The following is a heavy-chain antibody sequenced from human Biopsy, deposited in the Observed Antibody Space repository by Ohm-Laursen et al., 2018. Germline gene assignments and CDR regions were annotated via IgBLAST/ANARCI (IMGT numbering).Heavy chain of an antibody. J-gene: IGHJ4*02. CDR2: ISYTGGI. V-gene: IGHV4-59*07. Sequence: SDTLSLTCAVSGGSISGYHWSWIRKSPGKGLEWLAYISYTGGISSNPSLNGRATISLDTSKNQFSLRLIYVAAADTAVYYCARMPHFDYWGQGILVTVSS. D-gene: IGHD2-2*01. CDR3: ARMPHFDY. CDR1: GGSISGYH.